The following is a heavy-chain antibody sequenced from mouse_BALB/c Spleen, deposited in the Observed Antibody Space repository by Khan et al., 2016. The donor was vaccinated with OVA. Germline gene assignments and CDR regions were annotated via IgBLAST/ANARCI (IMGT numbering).Heavy chain of an antibody. CDR2: ISYSGST. V-gene: IGHV3-2*02. J-gene: IGHJ1*01. CDR3: SRRVYYGNWYFDD. CDR1: GYSITSDYA. Sequence: EVQLQESGPGLVKPSQSLSLTCTVTGYSITSDYAWNWIRQLPGNKLEWMAYISYSGSTGYNPFLKSRVSITRDTSKNQFFLQLNSEATEDTATYYYSRRVYYGNWYFDDWGEGTPVTVSS. D-gene: IGHD1-1*01.